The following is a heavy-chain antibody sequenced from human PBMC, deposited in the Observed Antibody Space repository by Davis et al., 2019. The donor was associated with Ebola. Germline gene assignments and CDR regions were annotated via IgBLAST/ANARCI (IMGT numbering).Heavy chain of an antibody. V-gene: IGHV1-69*04. CDR3: ARDNADIVVVPAADNWFDP. CDR2: IIPILGIA. D-gene: IGHD2-2*01. J-gene: IGHJ5*02. Sequence: SVKVSCKASGGTFSSYAISWVRQAPGQGLEWMGRIIPILGIANYAQKFQGRVTITADKSTSTAYMELSSLRSEDTAVYYCARDNADIVVVPAADNWFDPWGQGTLVTVSS. CDR1: GGTFSSYA.